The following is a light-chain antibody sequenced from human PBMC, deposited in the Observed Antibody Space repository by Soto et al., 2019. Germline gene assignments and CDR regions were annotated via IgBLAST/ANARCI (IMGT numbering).Light chain of an antibody. J-gene: IGLJ3*02. CDR3: CSYRSGTTWV. CDR1: SSDVGGYNY. CDR2: EVT. V-gene: IGLV2-14*01. Sequence: SALTQPASVSGSPGQSITISCTGTSSDVGGYNYVSWYQQHPGKAPKLMIYEVTNRPSGVSHRFSGSKSGNSASLTISGLQAEDEADYYCCSYRSGTTWVFGGGTQLTVL.